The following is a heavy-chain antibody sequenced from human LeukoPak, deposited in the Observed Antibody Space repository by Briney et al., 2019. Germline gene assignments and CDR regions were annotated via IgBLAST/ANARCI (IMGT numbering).Heavy chain of an antibody. V-gene: IGHV1-69*13. CDR3: ARVISSGWYVFYYGMDV. D-gene: IGHD6-19*01. Sequence: ASVKVSCTASGGTFSSYAISWVRQAPGQGLEWMGGIIPIFGTANYAQKFQGRVTITADESTSTAYMELSSLRSEDTAVYYCARVISSGWYVFYYGMDVWGQGTTVTVSS. CDR1: GGTFSSYA. J-gene: IGHJ6*02. CDR2: IIPIFGTA.